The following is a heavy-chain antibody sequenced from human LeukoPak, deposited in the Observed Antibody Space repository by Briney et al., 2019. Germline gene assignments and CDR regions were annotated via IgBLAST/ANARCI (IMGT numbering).Heavy chain of an antibody. V-gene: IGHV3-30*18. D-gene: IGHD1-26*01. CDR1: GFTFSSYA. CDR2: ISYDGSNK. Sequence: GGSLRLSCAASGFTFSSYAMSWVRQAPGKGLEWVAVISYDGSNKYYADSVKGRFTISRDNSKNTLYLQMNSLTAEDTAVYYCAKDGGSLTYYFDYWGQGTLVTVSS. CDR3: AKDGGSLTYYFDY. J-gene: IGHJ4*02.